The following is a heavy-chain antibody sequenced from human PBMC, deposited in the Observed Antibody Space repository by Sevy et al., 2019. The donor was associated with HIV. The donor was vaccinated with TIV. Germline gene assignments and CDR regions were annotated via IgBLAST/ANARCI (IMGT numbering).Heavy chain of an antibody. V-gene: IGHV3-23*01. CDR1: GVTFSDYA. J-gene: IGHJ6*02. D-gene: IGHD1-1*01. Sequence: GGSLRLSCAVSGVTFSDYAMGWVRQAPGMGLEWVSFISGFGDKTYYADSVRGRFTISRDNSKNTLHLQMNSLRAEDTAVYYCAKAGGINWFYYYYGMDVWGQRTTVTVSS. CDR3: AKAGGINWFYYYYGMDV. CDR2: ISGFGDKT.